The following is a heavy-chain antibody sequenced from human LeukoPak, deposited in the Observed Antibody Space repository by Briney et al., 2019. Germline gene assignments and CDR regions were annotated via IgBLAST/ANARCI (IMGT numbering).Heavy chain of an antibody. CDR1: GFTFSSYA. Sequence: PGGSLRLSCAASGFTFSSYAMGWVRQAPGKGLEWVSAISGSGGSTYYADSVKGRFTISRDNSKNTLYLQMNSLRAEDTAVYYCAKFITMIVDAFDIWGQGTMVTVSS. V-gene: IGHV3-23*01. CDR2: ISGSGGST. CDR3: AKFITMIVDAFDI. D-gene: IGHD3-22*01. J-gene: IGHJ3*02.